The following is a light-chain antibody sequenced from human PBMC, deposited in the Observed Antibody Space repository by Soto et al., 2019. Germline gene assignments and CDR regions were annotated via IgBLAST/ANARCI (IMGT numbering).Light chain of an antibody. V-gene: IGLV2-14*01. CDR2: DVS. CDR1: SSDVGGCNY. Sequence: QSVLTQPASVSGSPGQSITISCTGTSSDVGGCNYVSWYQQHPGKAPKLMIYDVSNRPSGVSNRFSGSKSGNTASLTISGLQAEDEADYYCSSYASSSPLYVFGTGTKVTVL. CDR3: SSYASSSPLYV. J-gene: IGLJ1*01.